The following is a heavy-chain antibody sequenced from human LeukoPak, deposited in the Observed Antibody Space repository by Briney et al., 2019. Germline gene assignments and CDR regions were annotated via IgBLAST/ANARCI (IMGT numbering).Heavy chain of an antibody. V-gene: IGHV3-33*06. CDR1: GFTFSSYD. CDR3: AKPLYSGYGGGY. CDR2: IWYDGSNK. Sequence: GGSLRLSCAASGFTFSSYDMHWVRQAPGKGLEWVAVIWYDGSNKYYADSVKGRFTISRDNSKNTLYLQMNSLRAEDTAVYYCAKPLYSGYGGGYWGQGTLVTVSS. D-gene: IGHD5-12*01. J-gene: IGHJ4*02.